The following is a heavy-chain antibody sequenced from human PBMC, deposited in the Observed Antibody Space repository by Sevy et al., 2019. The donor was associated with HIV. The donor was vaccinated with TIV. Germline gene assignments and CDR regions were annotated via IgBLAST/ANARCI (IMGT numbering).Heavy chain of an antibody. CDR3: ARDRSIAAAAKKWFDP. CDR2: ISSSSSTI. CDR1: GFTFSSYS. Sequence: GGSLGLSCAASGFTFSSYSMNWVRQAPGKGLEWVSYISSSSSTIYYADSVKGRFTISRDNAKNSLYLQMNSLRDEDTAVYYCARDRSIAAAAKKWFDPWGQGTLVTVSS. V-gene: IGHV3-48*02. D-gene: IGHD6-13*01. J-gene: IGHJ5*02.